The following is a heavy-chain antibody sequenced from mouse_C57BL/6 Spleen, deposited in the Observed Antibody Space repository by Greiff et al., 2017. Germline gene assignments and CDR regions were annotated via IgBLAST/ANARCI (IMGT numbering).Heavy chain of an antibody. Sequence: VQLQQSGPELVKPGASVKISCKASGYTFTDYYMNWVKQSHGKSLEWIGDINPNNGGTSYNQKFKGKATLTVDKSSSTAYMELRSLTSEDSAVYYCARGRGVYYYGSSYDFDYWGQGTTLTVSS. J-gene: IGHJ2*01. CDR2: INPNNGGT. V-gene: IGHV1-26*01. CDR1: GYTFTDYY. D-gene: IGHD1-1*01. CDR3: ARGRGVYYYGSSYDFDY.